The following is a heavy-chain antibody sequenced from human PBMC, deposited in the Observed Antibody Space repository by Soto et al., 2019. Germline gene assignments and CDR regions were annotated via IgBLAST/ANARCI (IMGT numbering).Heavy chain of an antibody. V-gene: IGHV1-18*01. D-gene: IGHD3-22*01. CDR3: ARSRRSMIVVVIGLDP. CDR1: GYTFTSYA. J-gene: IGHJ5*02. CDR2: ISAYNGNT. Sequence: ASVKVSCKSSGYTFTSYAIGWVRQAPGQGLEWMGWISAYNGNTNYAQKLQGRVTMTTDTSTSTAYMELRNLRSDDPAVYYCARSRRSMIVVVIGLDPWGKGTLVTVSS.